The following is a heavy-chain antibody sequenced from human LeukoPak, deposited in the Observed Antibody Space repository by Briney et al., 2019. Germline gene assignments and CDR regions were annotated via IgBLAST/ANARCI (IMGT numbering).Heavy chain of an antibody. J-gene: IGHJ6*04. CDR1: GFTFSSYW. CDR3: ARMPRGPDV. CDR2: IKQDGNEK. Sequence: GGSLRLSCAASGFTFSSYWMSWVRQAPGKRLEWVANIKQDGNEKYYVDSLKGRFTISRDNAKNSLFLQMNSLRAEDTAVYYCARMPRGPDVWGKGTTVTVSS. D-gene: IGHD2-2*01. V-gene: IGHV3-7*01.